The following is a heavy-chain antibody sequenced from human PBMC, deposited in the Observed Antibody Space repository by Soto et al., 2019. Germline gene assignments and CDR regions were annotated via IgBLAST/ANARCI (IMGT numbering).Heavy chain of an antibody. Sequence: PGESLKISCKGSGYSFTNYWIAWVRQMPGKGLEWMGIIYPGDSDARYSPSFEGQIIISADMSNSSAYLQWSSLKASDTAMFYCARLTASSPYYYYGMDVWGQGTTVTVSS. J-gene: IGHJ6*02. CDR3: ARLTASSPYYYYGMDV. D-gene: IGHD2-21*02. CDR1: GYSFTNYW. CDR2: IYPGDSDA. V-gene: IGHV5-51*01.